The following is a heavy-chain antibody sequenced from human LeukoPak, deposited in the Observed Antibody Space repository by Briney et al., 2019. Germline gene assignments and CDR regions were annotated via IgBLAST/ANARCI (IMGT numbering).Heavy chain of an antibody. Sequence: GGSLRLSCAASGFTFSSYWMNWVRQAPGKGLVWVSRIASDGSSTTYADSVKGRFSISRDNAKNTLYLQMNSLRAEDTAVYYCARAGGYGDYTTDYWGQGTLVTVSS. CDR3: ARAGGYGDYTTDY. CDR2: IASDGSST. J-gene: IGHJ4*02. V-gene: IGHV3-74*01. CDR1: GFTFSSYW. D-gene: IGHD4-17*01.